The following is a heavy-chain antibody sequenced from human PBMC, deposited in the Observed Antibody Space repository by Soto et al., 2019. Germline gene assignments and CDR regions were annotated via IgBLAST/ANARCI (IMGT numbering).Heavy chain of an antibody. D-gene: IGHD3-22*01. CDR1: GYSISSGYY. Sequence: SETLSLTCAVPGYSISSGYYWGWIRQPPGKGLEWIGSIYHSGSTCYNPSLKSRVTISVDTSKNQFSLKLSSVTAADTAVYYCARGVDSSGYYPWPSYYFDYWGQGTLVTVSS. CDR2: IYHSGST. J-gene: IGHJ4*02. V-gene: IGHV4-38-2*01. CDR3: ARGVDSSGYYPWPSYYFDY.